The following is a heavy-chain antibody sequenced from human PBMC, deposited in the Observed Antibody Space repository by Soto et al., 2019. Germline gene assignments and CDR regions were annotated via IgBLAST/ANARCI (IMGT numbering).Heavy chain of an antibody. CDR3: ARRYGGNLDY. CDR1: GGSISSYY. Sequence: LSLTCTVSGGSISSYYWSWIRQPPGKGLEWIGYIYYSGSTNYNPSLKSRVTISVDTSKNQFSLKLSSVTAADTALYYCARRYGGNLDYWGQGTLVTV. V-gene: IGHV4-59*08. J-gene: IGHJ4*02. D-gene: IGHD1-26*01. CDR2: IYYSGST.